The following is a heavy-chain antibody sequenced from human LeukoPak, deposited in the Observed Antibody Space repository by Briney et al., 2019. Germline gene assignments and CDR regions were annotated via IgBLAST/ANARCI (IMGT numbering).Heavy chain of an antibody. V-gene: IGHV1-18*04. D-gene: IGHD6-13*01. CDR2: VSGYNGNT. CDR3: ARVGGMGAAGTHFDY. CDR1: GYTFINYG. J-gene: IGHJ4*02. Sequence: VASVKVSCKASGYTFINYGFTWVRQAPEQGLEWMGWVSGYNGNTNYLQKFQGRVTMTTDTSSNTVYMDLRGLTSDDTAVYYCARVGGMGAAGTHFDYWGQGTLVTVSS.